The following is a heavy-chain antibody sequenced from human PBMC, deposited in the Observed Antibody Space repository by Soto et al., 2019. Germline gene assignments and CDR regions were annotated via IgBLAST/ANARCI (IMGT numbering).Heavy chain of an antibody. CDR3: ARGYCTTTSCYGNWFDP. D-gene: IGHD2-2*01. J-gene: IGHJ5*02. Sequence: GSLRLSCAASGFTFSTYWMIWVRQAPGKGLEWVANIKQDGSEKYYVDSVKGRFTISRDNAKNSLYLQMSRLRAEDTAVYYCARGYCTTTSCYGNWFDPWGQGTLVTVSS. CDR1: GFTFSTYW. V-gene: IGHV3-7*05. CDR2: IKQDGSEK.